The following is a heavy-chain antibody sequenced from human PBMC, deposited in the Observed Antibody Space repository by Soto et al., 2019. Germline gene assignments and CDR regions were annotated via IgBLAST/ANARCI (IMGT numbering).Heavy chain of an antibody. J-gene: IGHJ3*02. CDR2: ISAYNGNT. CDR1: GYTFTSYG. Sequence: ASVKVSCKASGYTFTSYGISWVRQAPGQGLEWMGWISAYNGNTNYAQKLQGRVTMTTDTSTSTAYMELRSLRSDDTAVYYCARDFNLAFYCSGGSCDAFDIWGQGTMVTVSS. V-gene: IGHV1-18*01. D-gene: IGHD2-15*01. CDR3: ARDFNLAFYCSGGSCDAFDI.